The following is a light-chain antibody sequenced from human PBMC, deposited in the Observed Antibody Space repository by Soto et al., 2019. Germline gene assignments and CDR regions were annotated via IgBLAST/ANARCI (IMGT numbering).Light chain of an antibody. CDR1: RSDVGGYNY. V-gene: IGLV2-8*01. Sequence: QPPSSSGSPGQSVTLSCTGTRSDVGGYNYVSWYQQHPGKAPKLIIYEVNKRPSGVPDRFSGAKSGNTASLSVSGLQAEDEADYYCCSYAGNDNYVFGTGTKVTVL. CDR3: CSYAGNDNYV. J-gene: IGLJ1*01. CDR2: EVN.